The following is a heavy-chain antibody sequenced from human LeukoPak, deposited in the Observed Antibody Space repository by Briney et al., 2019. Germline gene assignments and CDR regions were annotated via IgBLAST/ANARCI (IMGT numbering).Heavy chain of an antibody. Sequence: PGGSLRLSCAASGFTLRNAWMSWVRQAPGKGLEWVANIKQDGSEKYYVDSVKGRFTISRDNAKNSLYLQMNSLRAEDTAVYYCAELGITMIGGVWGKGTTVTISS. V-gene: IGHV3-7*01. CDR3: AELGITMIGGV. CDR1: GFTLRNAW. CDR2: IKQDGSEK. D-gene: IGHD3-10*02. J-gene: IGHJ6*04.